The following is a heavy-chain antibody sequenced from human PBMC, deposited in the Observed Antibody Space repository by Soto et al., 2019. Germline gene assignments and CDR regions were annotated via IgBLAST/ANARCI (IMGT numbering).Heavy chain of an antibody. CDR2: ISGSGGST. CDR3: AKDPTYTVTYSDF. D-gene: IGHD2-21*01. CDR1: GLTFSHHA. Sequence: QPGGSLRLSCAASGLTFSHHAMSWVRQAPGRGLEWVSAISGSGGSTYYADSVRGRFTVSRDNSKNTLYLQMSSLRAEDTAVYYCAKDPTYTVTYSDFWGHGTLVTVSS. V-gene: IGHV3-23*01. J-gene: IGHJ4*01.